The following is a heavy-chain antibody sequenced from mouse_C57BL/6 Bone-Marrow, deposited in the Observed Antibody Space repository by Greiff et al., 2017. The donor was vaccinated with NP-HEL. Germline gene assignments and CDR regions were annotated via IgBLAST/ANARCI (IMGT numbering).Heavy chain of an antibody. CDR2: ISYDGSN. CDR3: ARMEQLRLLAWFAY. Sequence: EVKLVESGPGLVKPSQSLSLTCSVTGYSITSGYYWNWIRQFPGNKLEWMGYISYDGSNNYNPSLKNRISITRDTSKNQFFLKLNSVTTEDTATYYCARMEQLRLLAWFAYWGQGTLVTVSA. D-gene: IGHD3-2*02. J-gene: IGHJ3*01. CDR1: GYSITSGYY. V-gene: IGHV3-6*01.